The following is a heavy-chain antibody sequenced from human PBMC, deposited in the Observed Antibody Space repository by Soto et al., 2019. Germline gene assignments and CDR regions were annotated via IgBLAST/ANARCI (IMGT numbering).Heavy chain of an antibody. D-gene: IGHD2-15*01. J-gene: IGHJ4*02. CDR2: IIPILGIA. Sequence: QVQLVQSGAEVKKPGSSVKVSCKASGGTFSSYTISWVRQAPGQGLEWMGRIIPILGIANYAQKFQGRVTITADKSTSTAYMELSSLRSEDTAVYYCARDVVVVAATLYSDYWGQGTLVTVSS. V-gene: IGHV1-69*08. CDR3: ARDVVVVAATLYSDY. CDR1: GGTFSSYT.